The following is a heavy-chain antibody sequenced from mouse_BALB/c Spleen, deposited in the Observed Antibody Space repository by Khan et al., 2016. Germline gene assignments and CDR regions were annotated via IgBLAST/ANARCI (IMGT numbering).Heavy chain of an antibody. CDR3: ARSYYGYLAMDY. D-gene: IGHD1-2*01. J-gene: IGHJ4*01. CDR1: GYTFTDYY. CDR2: IFPGSGST. Sequence: VQLQESGTELPRPGASVKLSCKASGYTFTDYYLHWVMQRTGQGLEWIGEIFPGSGSTYYNEKFKGKASLTADTSSSTAYMQLSSLTSEDSAVYCSARSYYGYLAMDYWVHGASVTVSS. V-gene: IGHV1-77*01.